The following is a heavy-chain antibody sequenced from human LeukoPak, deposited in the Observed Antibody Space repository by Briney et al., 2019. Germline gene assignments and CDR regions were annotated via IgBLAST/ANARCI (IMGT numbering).Heavy chain of an antibody. J-gene: IGHJ3*02. Sequence: GGSLRLSCAASGFTFSRFWMNWVRQAPGRGLEWVANIDQSGGRNNYVDSVKGRFTISRDNAKNSLFLEMSSLRADDTAVYFCARDVEGGTSDIWGQGATVTVSS. CDR2: IDQSGGRN. D-gene: IGHD3-16*01. CDR1: GFTFSRFW. CDR3: ARDVEGGTSDI. V-gene: IGHV3-7*05.